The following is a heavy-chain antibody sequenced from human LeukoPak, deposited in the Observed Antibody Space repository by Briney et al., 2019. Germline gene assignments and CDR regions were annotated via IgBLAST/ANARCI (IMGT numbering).Heavy chain of an antibody. CDR2: INPSGGST. Sequence: ASVKVSCKASGYTFTSYYMHWVRQAPGQGLEWMGIINPSGGSTSYAQKFQGRVTMTRDMSTSTAYMELSRLRSDDTAVYYCARGGYSSGWYANWFDPWGQGTLVTVSS. V-gene: IGHV1-46*01. D-gene: IGHD6-19*01. CDR1: GYTFTSYY. CDR3: ARGGYSSGWYANWFDP. J-gene: IGHJ5*02.